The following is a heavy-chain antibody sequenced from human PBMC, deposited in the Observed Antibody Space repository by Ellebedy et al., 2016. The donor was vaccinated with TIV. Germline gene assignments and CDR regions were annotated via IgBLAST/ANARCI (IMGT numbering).Heavy chain of an antibody. CDR1: GYSFTSYW. J-gene: IGHJ4*02. D-gene: IGHD6-19*01. CDR2: IYPGDSDT. V-gene: IGHV5-51*01. CDR3: ARGPGYSSGWYYFDY. Sequence: GESLKISCKGSGYSFTSYWIGWVRQMPGKGLEWMGIIYPGDSDTRYSPSFQGQVTISADKSISTAYLQWRSLKASDTAMYYCARGPGYSSGWYYFDYWGQGTLVTVSS.